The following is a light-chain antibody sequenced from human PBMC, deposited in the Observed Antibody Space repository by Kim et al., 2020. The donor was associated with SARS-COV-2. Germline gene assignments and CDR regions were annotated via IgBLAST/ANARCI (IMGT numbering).Light chain of an antibody. CDR2: GKN. Sequence: ASGRTVRSTRNGESSRRYYESCYQQKPRQDPVLVIYGKNNRPSGIPDRFSGSSTGNTASLTITGGQAEDEADYYCNSSDSSGNNYVFGTGTKVTVL. J-gene: IGLJ1*01. CDR1: SSRRYY. V-gene: IGLV3-19*01. CDR3: NSSDSSGNNYV.